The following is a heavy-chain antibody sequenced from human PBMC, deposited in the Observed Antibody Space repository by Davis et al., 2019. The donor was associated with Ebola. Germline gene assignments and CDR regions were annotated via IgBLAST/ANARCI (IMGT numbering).Heavy chain of an antibody. J-gene: IGHJ4*02. CDR2: IYYSGST. CDR1: GFTFSSYS. V-gene: IGHV4-59*01. CDR3: ASIVGAYFDY. D-gene: IGHD1-26*01. Sequence: GSLRLSCAASGFTFSSYSMNWVRQAPGKGLEWIGYIYYSGSTNYNPSLKSRVTISVDTSKNQFSLKLSSVTAADTAVYYCASIVGAYFDYWGQGTLVTVSS.